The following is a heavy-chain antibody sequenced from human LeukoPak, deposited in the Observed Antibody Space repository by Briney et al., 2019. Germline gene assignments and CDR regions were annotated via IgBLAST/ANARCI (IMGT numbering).Heavy chain of an antibody. J-gene: IGHJ2*01. CDR3: ARPGIAVGRPGWYFDL. Sequence: GGSLRLSCAASGFTFSSYWMSWVRQAPGKGLEWVAVLWYDASEKYYADSVKGRFTISRDNSKNTLYLQMNSLRAEDTAVYYCARPGIAVGRPGWYFDLWGRGTLVTVSS. V-gene: IGHV3-33*08. D-gene: IGHD6-19*01. CDR1: GFTFSSYW. CDR2: LWYDASEK.